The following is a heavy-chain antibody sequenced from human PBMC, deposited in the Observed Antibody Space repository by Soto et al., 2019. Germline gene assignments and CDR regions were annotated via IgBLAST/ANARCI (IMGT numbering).Heavy chain of an antibody. V-gene: IGHV1-46*01. D-gene: IGHD3-22*01. Sequence: QVQLVQSGAEVKKPGASVKVSCKAFGYTFTSYYMHWVRQAPGQGLEWMGTINASGGSTSYAQKFLGIVTMTRDTSKSTVYAEVNSLSPDDTAVYYCARGGTTLIGGRVYAFDMWGQGTMVTVSS. CDR2: INASGGST. CDR3: ARGGTTLIGGRVYAFDM. J-gene: IGHJ3*02. CDR1: GYTFTSYY.